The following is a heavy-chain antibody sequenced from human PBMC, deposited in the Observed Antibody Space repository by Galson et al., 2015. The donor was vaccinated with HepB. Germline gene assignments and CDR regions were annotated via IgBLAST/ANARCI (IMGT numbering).Heavy chain of an antibody. Sequence: SVKVSCKASGGAFSSYAISWVRQAPGQGLEWMGGIIPIFGKENYAQKFQGRVTITADESTSTAYMELSSLRSEDSAVYYCAHIVGATRGMDVWCQGTTVTVSS. CDR2: IIPIFGKE. J-gene: IGHJ6*02. CDR3: AHIVGATRGMDV. CDR1: GGAFSSYA. D-gene: IGHD1-26*01. V-gene: IGHV1-69*01.